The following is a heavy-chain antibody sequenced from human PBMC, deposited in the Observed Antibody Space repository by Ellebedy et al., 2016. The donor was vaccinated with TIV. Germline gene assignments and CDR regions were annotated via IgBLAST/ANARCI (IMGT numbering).Heavy chain of an antibody. J-gene: IGHJ4*02. CDR2: ISGYNGYT. Sequence: AASVKVSCKASGYAFTNYGLSWVRQAPGQGLEWMGWISGYNGYTIYVQKLHDRVTITADTSTSTAYMELRSLRSDDTAMYYCARDQASIVATAGFDYWGQGSLVTVSS. CDR1: GYAFTNYG. D-gene: IGHD2-21*01. CDR3: ARDQASIVATAGFDY. V-gene: IGHV1-18*04.